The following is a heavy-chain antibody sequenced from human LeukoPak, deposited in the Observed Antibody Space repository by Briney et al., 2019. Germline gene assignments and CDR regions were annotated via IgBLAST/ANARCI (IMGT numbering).Heavy chain of an antibody. D-gene: IGHD6-13*01. Sequence: GGSLRLSCAASGFTFSSYSMNWVRQAPGKGLEWVSYISSSSSTIYYADSVKGRFTISRDNAKNSLYLQMNSLRAEDTAVYYCARDPSSSWYGTNWFDPWGQGTLVTVSS. CDR2: ISSSSSTI. V-gene: IGHV3-48*01. J-gene: IGHJ5*02. CDR3: ARDPSSSWYGTNWFDP. CDR1: GFTFSSYS.